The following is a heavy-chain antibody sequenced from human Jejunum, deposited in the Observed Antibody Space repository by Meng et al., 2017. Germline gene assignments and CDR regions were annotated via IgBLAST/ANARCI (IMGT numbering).Heavy chain of an antibody. V-gene: IGHV1-8*03. J-gene: IGHJ4*01. CDR2: INPNSGNT. D-gene: IGHD3-10*01. CDR3: ARDLAGSHRGGYFDF. CDR1: GYSFTNYD. Sequence: ASVMVSCKASGYSFTNYDINWVRQAPGQGLEWMGWINPNSGNTGYAQKFQGRVTLTRNTSISTAYMEVSSLRSEDTSVYYCARDLAGSHRGGYFDFWGHGTLVTVSS.